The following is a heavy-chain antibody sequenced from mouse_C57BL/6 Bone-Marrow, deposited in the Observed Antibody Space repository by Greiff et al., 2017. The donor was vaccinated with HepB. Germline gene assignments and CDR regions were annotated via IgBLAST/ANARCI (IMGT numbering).Heavy chain of an antibody. CDR1: GYTFTSYW. CDR2: INPSSGYT. CDR3: ARWLRCVDY. J-gene: IGHJ3*01. D-gene: IGHD2-2*01. Sequence: VQLQQSGAELVKPGASVKLSCKASGYTFTSYWMHWVKQRPGQGLEWIGHINPSSGYTKYNQKFKDKATLTAGKSSSTAYMQLSSLTDEDSAVCDCARWLRCVDYWGKGTLVTVSA. V-gene: IGHV1-7*01.